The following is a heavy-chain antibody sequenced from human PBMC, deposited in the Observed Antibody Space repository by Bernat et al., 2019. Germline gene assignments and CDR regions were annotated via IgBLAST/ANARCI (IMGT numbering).Heavy chain of an antibody. CDR3: ASSYYDFWTGAPWAFDY. CDR2: IRGSGDKT. J-gene: IGHJ4*02. CDR1: GFTFSTYV. D-gene: IGHD3-3*01. V-gene: IGHV3-23*01. Sequence: EVHLLASGGGLVRPGGSLRLSCGASGFTFSTYVMSWVRQAPGKGLAWVSAIRGSGDKTFYADSVKGRFTISRDNSKNTLLLQMNSLRAEDTAMYYCASSYYDFWTGAPWAFDYWGQGTLVTVSS.